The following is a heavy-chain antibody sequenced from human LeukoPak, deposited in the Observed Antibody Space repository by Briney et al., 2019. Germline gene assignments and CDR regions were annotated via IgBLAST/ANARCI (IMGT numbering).Heavy chain of an antibody. CDR3: AKGLYGGNPTDAFDI. Sequence: GGSLRLSCAASGFTFSNYYMSWVRQAPGKGLEWVANMNQDGSQRNYVDSVKGRFTISRDNAKNSLYLQMNSLRVEDTAVYYCAKGLYGGNPTDAFDIWGQGTMVTVSS. V-gene: IGHV3-7*03. D-gene: IGHD4-23*01. J-gene: IGHJ3*02. CDR2: MNQDGSQR. CDR1: GFTFSNYY.